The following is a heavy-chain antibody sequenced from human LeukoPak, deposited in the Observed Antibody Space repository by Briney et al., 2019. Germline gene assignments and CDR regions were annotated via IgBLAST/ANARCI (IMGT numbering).Heavy chain of an antibody. Sequence: TGGSLRLSCAASGFTFSSYGMHWVRQAPGKGLEWVAVISYDGSNKYYADSVKGRFTISRDNSKNTLYLQMNSLRAEDTAVYYCAKASILEWLSGLDYWGQGTLVTVSS. V-gene: IGHV3-30*18. CDR3: AKASILEWLSGLDY. D-gene: IGHD3-3*01. CDR1: GFTFSSYG. CDR2: ISYDGSNK. J-gene: IGHJ4*02.